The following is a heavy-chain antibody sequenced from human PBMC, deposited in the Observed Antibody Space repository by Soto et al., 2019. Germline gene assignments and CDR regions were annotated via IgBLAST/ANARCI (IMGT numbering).Heavy chain of an antibody. J-gene: IGHJ1*01. D-gene: IGHD6-25*01. CDR2: ITWNGANI. CDR1: GFTFDEYA. CDR3: AKGAPHSSGHSDYFPH. V-gene: IGHV3-9*01. Sequence: EVQLVESGGGLVQPGRSLKLSCAASGFTFDEYAMHWVRQAPGTGLEWVSSITWNGANIGYADSVKGRFTISRDNAKNSLFLEMNSLRAEDTALYYCAKGAPHSSGHSDYFPHWGRGTLVTVYS.